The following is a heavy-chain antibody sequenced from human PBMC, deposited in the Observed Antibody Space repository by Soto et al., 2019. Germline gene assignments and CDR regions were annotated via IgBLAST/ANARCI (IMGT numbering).Heavy chain of an antibody. V-gene: IGHV4-30-4*01. CDR1: GGSISSGDYS. J-gene: IGHJ5*02. CDR3: ARGVTVFGLVSRFWFDP. D-gene: IGHD3-3*01. CDR2: IYNSGIT. Sequence: SETLSLTCTVSGGSISSGDYSWSWVRQCPGKGLEWIGHIYNSGITYYNPSLKSRVVISIDTSRNQFSLRLNSLTAADRAVYFCARGVTVFGLVSRFWFDPWGQGTVVTVSS.